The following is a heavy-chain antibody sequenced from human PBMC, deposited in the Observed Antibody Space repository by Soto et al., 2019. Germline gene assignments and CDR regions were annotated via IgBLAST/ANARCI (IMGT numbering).Heavy chain of an antibody. CDR1: GYSFTAYW. CDR2: IYPADSDI. D-gene: IGHD6-19*01. CDR3: VRDGSSGWHFDS. Sequence: GESLKISWQTSGYSFTAYWVAWVRQTPGRGLEWMGIIYPADSDIRYSPSFQGQVTISADRSISTVYLQWTSLRAEDTAVYYCVRDGSSGWHFDSWGQGTLVTVSS. J-gene: IGHJ4*02. V-gene: IGHV5-51*01.